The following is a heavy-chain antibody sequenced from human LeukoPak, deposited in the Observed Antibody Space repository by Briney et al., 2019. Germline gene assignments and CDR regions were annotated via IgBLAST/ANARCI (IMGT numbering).Heavy chain of an antibody. V-gene: IGHV3-13*01. CDR1: GFTVSTYD. Sequence: GGSLRLSCAASGFTVSTYDMRWVRQATGKGLEWVSTMSIAGDTYYAGSVKGRFTISRENAKNSLYLQMSSLRAGDTAVYYCARDAAYLGFDLWGRGTLVTVSS. CDR3: ARDAAYLGFDL. D-gene: IGHD7-27*01. CDR2: MSIAGDT. J-gene: IGHJ2*01.